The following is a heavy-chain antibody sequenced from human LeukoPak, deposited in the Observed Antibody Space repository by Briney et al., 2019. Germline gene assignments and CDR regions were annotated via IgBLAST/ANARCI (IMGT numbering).Heavy chain of an antibody. CDR1: GGTFSSYA. Sequence: SVTVSCTASGGTFSSYAISWVRQAPGQGLEWMGGIIPIFGTANYAQKFRGTITITADKSTNIAYMELSSLRSDDTAVYYCAREGGSDAFDIWGQGTMVTVST. CDR3: AREGGSDAFDI. J-gene: IGHJ3*02. CDR2: IIPIFGTA. V-gene: IGHV1-69*06. D-gene: IGHD3-16*01.